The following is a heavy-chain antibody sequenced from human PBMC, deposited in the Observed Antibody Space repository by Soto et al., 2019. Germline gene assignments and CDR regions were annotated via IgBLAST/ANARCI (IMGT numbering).Heavy chain of an antibody. V-gene: IGHV1-46*01. D-gene: IGHD3-10*01. CDR3: ARRSNYQKRYYYYGMDV. CDR2: INPSGGST. J-gene: IGHJ6*04. CDR1: GYTFTIYY. Sequence: ASVKVSCKASGYTFTIYYMHWVRQAPGQGLEWMGIINPSGGSTSYAQKFQGRVTMTRDTSTSTVYMELSSLRSEDTAVYYCARRSNYQKRYYYYGMDVWREGPTVTVSP.